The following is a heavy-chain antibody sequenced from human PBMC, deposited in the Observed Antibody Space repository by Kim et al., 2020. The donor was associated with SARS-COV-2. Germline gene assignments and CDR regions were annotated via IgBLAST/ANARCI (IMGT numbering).Heavy chain of an antibody. CDR1: GGSFSGYY. D-gene: IGHD3-22*01. J-gene: IGHJ3*02. Sequence: SETLSLTCAVYGGSFSGYYWSWIRQPPGKGLEWIGEINHSGSTNYNPSLKSRVTISVDTSKNQFSLKLSSVTAADTAVYYCARETRNPLLRVVVNSRVRAFEIWGQGTMVTVSS. CDR2: INHSGST. V-gene: IGHV4-34*01. CDR3: ARETRNPLLRVVVNSRVRAFEI.